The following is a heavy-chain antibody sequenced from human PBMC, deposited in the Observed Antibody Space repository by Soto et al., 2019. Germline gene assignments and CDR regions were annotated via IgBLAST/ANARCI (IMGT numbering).Heavy chain of an antibody. CDR1: GYSFTSYW. D-gene: IGHD3-10*01. CDR2: IYPGDSDT. Sequence: PGESLKISCKGSGYSFTSYWIGWVRQMPGKGLEWMGIIYPGDSDTRYSPSFQGQVTISADKSISTAYLQWSSLKASDTAMYYCARRGGSGTTLDGMDVSGQGTTVTVSS. V-gene: IGHV5-51*01. CDR3: ARRGGSGTTLDGMDV. J-gene: IGHJ6*02.